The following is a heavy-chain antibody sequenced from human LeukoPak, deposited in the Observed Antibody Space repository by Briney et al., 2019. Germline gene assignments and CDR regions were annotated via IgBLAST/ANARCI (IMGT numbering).Heavy chain of an antibody. CDR3: ARDPGYSSGWYAGFIDY. CDR2: INPKIGVT. CDR1: GYTFSGYY. D-gene: IGHD6-19*01. V-gene: IGHV1-2*02. Sequence: GASVKVSRKASGYTFSGYYMHWVRQAPGQGLEWMGWINPKIGVTKYAQKFQGRVTMTRDTSITTAYMELSRLRSDDTAVYYCARDPGYSSGWYAGFIDYWGQGTLVTVSS. J-gene: IGHJ4*02.